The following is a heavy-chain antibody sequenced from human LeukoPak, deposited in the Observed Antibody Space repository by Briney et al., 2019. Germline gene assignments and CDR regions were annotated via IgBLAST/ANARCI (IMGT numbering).Heavy chain of an antibody. J-gene: IGHJ3*02. CDR3: ARTVAGDNDAFDI. D-gene: IGHD6-19*01. Sequence: ASAKVSCKASGYTFTGYYMHWVRQAPGQGLEWMGRINPNSGGTNYAQKFQGRVTMTRDTSISTAYMELSRLRSDDTAVYYCARTVAGDNDAFDIWGQGTMVTVSS. CDR1: GYTFTGYY. V-gene: IGHV1-2*06. CDR2: INPNSGGT.